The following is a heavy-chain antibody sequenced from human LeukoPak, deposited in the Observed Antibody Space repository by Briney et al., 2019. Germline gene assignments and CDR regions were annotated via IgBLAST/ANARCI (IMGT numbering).Heavy chain of an antibody. Sequence: GGSLRLSCATSGFSFSSYAMSWVRQAPGKGLEWVSCISGSGDNTYYPDSVRGRFTISRDNFKNTLYLQMNSLRAEDTAVYYCARGLPNYDILTGYESPVDYWGQGTLVTVSS. V-gene: IGHV3-23*01. CDR1: GFSFSSYA. D-gene: IGHD3-9*01. J-gene: IGHJ4*02. CDR2: ISGSGDNT. CDR3: ARGLPNYDILTGYESPVDY.